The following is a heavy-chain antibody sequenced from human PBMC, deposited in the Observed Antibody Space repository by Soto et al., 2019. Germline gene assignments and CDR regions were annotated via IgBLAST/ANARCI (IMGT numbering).Heavy chain of an antibody. CDR2: IYHSGST. CDR1: GGSISSGGYS. V-gene: IGHV4-30-2*01. J-gene: IGHJ6*02. Sequence: PSETLSLTCAVSGGSISSGGYSWSWIRQPPGKGLEWIGYIYHSGSTYYNPSLKSRVTISVDRSKNQFSLKLSSVTAADTAVYYCARGLTYGMDVWAQGTTVTVSS. D-gene: IGHD7-27*01. CDR3: ARGLTYGMDV.